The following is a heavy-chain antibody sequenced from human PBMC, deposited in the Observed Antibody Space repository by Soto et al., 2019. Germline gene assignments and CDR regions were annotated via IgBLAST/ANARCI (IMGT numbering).Heavy chain of an antibody. D-gene: IGHD4-17*01. J-gene: IGHJ6*03. CDR1: GGAFSSYT. Sequence: QVPLVQSGAEVKKPGSSVKVSCKASGGAFSSYTISWVRQAPGQGLEWMGRIIPILGIANYAQKFQGRVTITADKSTSTAYMELSSLRSEDTAVYYCARGPTTVTRSYYYYMDVWGKGTTVTVSS. CDR2: IIPILGIA. V-gene: IGHV1-69*02. CDR3: ARGPTTVTRSYYYYMDV.